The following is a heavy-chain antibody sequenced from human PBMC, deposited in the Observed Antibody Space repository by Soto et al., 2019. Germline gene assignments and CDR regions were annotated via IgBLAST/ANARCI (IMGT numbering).Heavy chain of an antibody. J-gene: IGHJ4*02. V-gene: IGHV3-53*04. Sequence: EVQLVESGGGLVQPGGSLRLSCAASGFTVSSNYMSWVRQAPGKGLEWVSVIYSGGSTYYADSVKGRFTISRHNSKNTLYLQMNSLRAEDTAVYYCAREYSSSSRGSFDYWGQGTLVTASS. CDR2: IYSGGST. CDR3: AREYSSSSRGSFDY. CDR1: GFTVSSNY. D-gene: IGHD6-6*01.